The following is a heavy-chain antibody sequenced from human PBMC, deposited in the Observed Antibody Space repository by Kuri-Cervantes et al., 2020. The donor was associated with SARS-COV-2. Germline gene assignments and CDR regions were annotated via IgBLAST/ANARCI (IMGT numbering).Heavy chain of an antibody. D-gene: IGHD3-3*01. CDR3: ARHPYYDFWSGYTEYDWFDP. CDR2: ISSSSSYT. J-gene: IGHJ5*02. V-gene: IGHV3-11*03. CDR1: GFIFSDYN. Sequence: GESLKIPCAASGFIFSDYNMTWIRQAPGKGLEWFSYISSSSSYTNYAVSVKGRFTIFRDNAKNSPYPQMNSLRAEDTAVYYYARHPYYDFWSGYTEYDWFDPWGQGSLVTVSS.